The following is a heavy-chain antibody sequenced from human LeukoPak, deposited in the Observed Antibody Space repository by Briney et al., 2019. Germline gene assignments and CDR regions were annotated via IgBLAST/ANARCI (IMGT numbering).Heavy chain of an antibody. J-gene: IGHJ3*02. V-gene: IGHV5-51*01. Sequence: GESLKISCKDSGYSFTNYWIGWVRQMPGKGLEWMGIIYPGDSDTRYSPSFQGQVTISADKSISAAYLQWSSLKASDTAMYYCASLRSYSDAFDIWDQGTMVTVSS. CDR1: GYSFTNYW. CDR2: IYPGDSDT. D-gene: IGHD2-21*01. CDR3: ASLRSYSDAFDI.